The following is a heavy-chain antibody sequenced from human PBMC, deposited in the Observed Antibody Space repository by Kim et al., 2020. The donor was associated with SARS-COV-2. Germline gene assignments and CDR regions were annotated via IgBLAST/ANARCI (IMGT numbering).Heavy chain of an antibody. V-gene: IGHV3-23*01. D-gene: IGHD1-26*01. J-gene: IGHJ2*01. CDR2: ISGTGRST. CDR3: AKPPIGAGYFDI. Sequence: GGSLRLSCEASGFIFSSTAMMWVRQAPGKGLEWVSTISGTGRSTYYADSVKGRFSISRDNSESTLYLQMNSLRSEDTAVYYCAKPPIGAGYFDIWGRGTQVTVSS. CDR1: GFIFSSTA.